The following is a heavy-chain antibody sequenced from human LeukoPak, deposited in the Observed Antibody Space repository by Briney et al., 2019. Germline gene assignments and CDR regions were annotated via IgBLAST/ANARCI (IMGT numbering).Heavy chain of an antibody. J-gene: IGHJ4*02. CDR2: IWYDGSNK. V-gene: IGHV3-33*01. CDR1: GFTFSSYG. CDR3: ARATHGSVKWGGYYTDY. Sequence: PGGSLRLSCAASGFTFSSYGMHWVRQAPGKGLEWVAVIWYDGSNKYYADSVKGRFTISRDNSKNTLYLQMNSLRAEDTAVYYCARATHGSVKWGGYYTDYWGQGTLVTVSS. D-gene: IGHD3-3*01.